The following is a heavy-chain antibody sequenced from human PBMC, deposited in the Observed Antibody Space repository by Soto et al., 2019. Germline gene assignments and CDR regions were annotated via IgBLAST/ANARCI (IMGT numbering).Heavy chain of an antibody. J-gene: IGHJ6*02. CDR3: ARDQYYVWSGFFPYYYYGMDV. D-gene: IGHD3-3*01. CDR1: GYTFTGYY. Sequence: QVQLVQSGAEVKKPGASVKVSCKASGYTFTGYYMHWVRQVPGQGLEWMGWINPNSGGTNYAQKFQGRVTMTRDTSISTAYMELSRLRSDDTAVYYCARDQYYVWSGFFPYYYYGMDVWGQGTTVTVSS. V-gene: IGHV1-2*02. CDR2: INPNSGGT.